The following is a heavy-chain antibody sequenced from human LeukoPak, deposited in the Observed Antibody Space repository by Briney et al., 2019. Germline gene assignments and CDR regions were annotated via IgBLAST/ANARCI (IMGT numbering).Heavy chain of an antibody. D-gene: IGHD2-8*01. CDR1: GGSISSSRYY. CDR2: IYYSGGT. J-gene: IGHJ4*02. Sequence: SETLSLTCIVSGGSISSSRYYWGWIRQPPGKGLEWIGSIYYSGGTYSNPSLQSRVTISVDTSKNQFSLRLSSVTAADTAVYYCATSPPKYCTNGVCYSDYWGQGTLVTVSS. V-gene: IGHV4-39*07. CDR3: ATSPPKYCTNGVCYSDY.